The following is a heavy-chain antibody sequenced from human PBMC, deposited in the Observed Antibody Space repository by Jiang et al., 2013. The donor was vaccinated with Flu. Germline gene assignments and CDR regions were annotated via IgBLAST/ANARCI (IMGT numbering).Heavy chain of an antibody. J-gene: IGHJ4*02. Sequence: QTLSLTCAISGDSVSGHNVGWHWLRQSPSRGLEWLGRTYYRSQWFNDYPESVQSRITINPDTSKNQFSLQLNSVTPEDTAVYYCARAMTVSGTYDYWGQGTLISVSS. V-gene: IGHV6-1*01. CDR3: ARAMTVSGTYDY. CDR2: TYYRSQWFN. D-gene: IGHD6-19*01. CDR1: GDSVSGHNVG.